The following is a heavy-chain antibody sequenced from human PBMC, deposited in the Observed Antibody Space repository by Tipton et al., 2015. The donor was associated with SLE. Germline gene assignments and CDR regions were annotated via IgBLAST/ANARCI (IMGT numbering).Heavy chain of an antibody. Sequence: GLVKPSETLSLTCTVSGGSIGSSYWCWIRQSPGKGLEWIGYINYSGSTNYNPSLKSRVTISVDTSKNQFSLMLTSVTAADTAVYYCARGAYSDFWSGYSPLSEFYQHWGQGSLVTVSS. CDR3: ARGAYSDFWSGYSPLSEFYQH. D-gene: IGHD3-3*01. J-gene: IGHJ1*01. CDR2: INYSGST. CDR1: GGSIGSSY. V-gene: IGHV4-59*01.